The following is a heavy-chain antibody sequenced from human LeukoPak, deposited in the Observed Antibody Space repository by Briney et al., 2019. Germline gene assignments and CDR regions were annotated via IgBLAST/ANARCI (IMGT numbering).Heavy chain of an antibody. V-gene: IGHV4-30-2*01. D-gene: IGHD6-13*01. CDR3: AREEGGAAGKGFDY. CDR1: GGSISSGDYY. Sequence: SETLSLTCIVSGGSISSGDYYWSWIRQPPGKGLEWIGYINHSGSTYYKPSLKSRVTISVDRSKNHFSLNLSYVTAADTAVDYCAREEGGAAGKGFDYWGQGTPVPVSS. CDR2: INHSGST. J-gene: IGHJ4*02.